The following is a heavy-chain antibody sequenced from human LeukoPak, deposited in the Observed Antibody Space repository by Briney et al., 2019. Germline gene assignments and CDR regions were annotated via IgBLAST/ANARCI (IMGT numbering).Heavy chain of an antibody. D-gene: IGHD2-2*01. J-gene: IGHJ5*02. CDR1: GFTFSSYA. Sequence: PGGSLRLSCAASGFTFSSYAMSWVRQAPGKRLEWVSAISGSGGSTYYADSVKGRFTISRDSSKNTLYLQMNSLRAEDTAVYYCAKDPYCSSTSCFSYNWFDPWGQGTLVTVSS. CDR3: AKDPYCSSTSCFSYNWFDP. CDR2: ISGSGGST. V-gene: IGHV3-23*01.